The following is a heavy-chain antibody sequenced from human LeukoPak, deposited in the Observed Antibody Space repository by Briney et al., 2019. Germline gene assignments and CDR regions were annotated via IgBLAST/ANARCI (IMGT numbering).Heavy chain of an antibody. CDR2: ISYDGSNK. J-gene: IGHJ4*02. CDR1: GFTFSSYA. V-gene: IGHV3-30-3*01. CDR3: ARGGYSYGMALDY. Sequence: GGSLRLSCAPSGFTFSSYAMHWVRQAPGRGLEWVAVISYDGSNKYYADSVKGRFTISRDNSKNTLYLQMNSLRAEDTAVYYCARGGYSYGMALDYWGQGTLVTVSS. D-gene: IGHD5-18*01.